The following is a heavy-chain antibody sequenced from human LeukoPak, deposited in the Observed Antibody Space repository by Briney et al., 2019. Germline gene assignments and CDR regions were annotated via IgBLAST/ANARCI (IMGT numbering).Heavy chain of an antibody. D-gene: IGHD6-19*01. Sequence: SQTLSLTWAISGDSVSSNSADWNWIRQSPSRGLEWLGRTYYRSKWYNDYAVYVKSRIPLNPDTSKNQFSLHLHAVPPEDTAVYYCARGAVAHFDSWGQGTLVTVSS. V-gene: IGHV6-1*01. CDR2: TYYRSKWYN. CDR1: GDSVSSNSAD. J-gene: IGHJ4*02. CDR3: ARGAVAHFDS.